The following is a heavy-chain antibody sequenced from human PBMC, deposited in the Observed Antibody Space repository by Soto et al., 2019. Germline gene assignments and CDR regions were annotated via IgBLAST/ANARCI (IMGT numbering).Heavy chain of an antibody. Sequence: ASLKVSCKASGYTFTTHAMHWVRQAPGQRLEWMGWINGDNGNTKYSQKFQGRVTITRDTSANTGYVELSRLRSEDTAVFYCARARGRYCSSSTCLSDVWGQGTTVTVCS. CDR3: ARARGRYCSSSTCLSDV. V-gene: IGHV1-3*01. D-gene: IGHD2-2*01. CDR2: INGDNGNT. J-gene: IGHJ6*02. CDR1: GYTFTTHA.